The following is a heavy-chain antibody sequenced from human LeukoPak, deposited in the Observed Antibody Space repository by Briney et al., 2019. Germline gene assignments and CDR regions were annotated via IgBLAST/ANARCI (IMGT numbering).Heavy chain of an antibody. Sequence: ASETLSLTCTVSDYSISSGDYYWGWIRQPPGKGLEWIGSIFHSGSTYYNPSLKSRVTISVDTSKNQFSLKLSSVTAADTAVYYCARGLTAMVRGVPVWFDPWGQGTLVTVSS. V-gene: IGHV4-38-2*02. CDR1: DYSISSGDYY. CDR3: ARGLTAMVRGVPVWFDP. CDR2: IFHSGST. J-gene: IGHJ5*02. D-gene: IGHD3-10*01.